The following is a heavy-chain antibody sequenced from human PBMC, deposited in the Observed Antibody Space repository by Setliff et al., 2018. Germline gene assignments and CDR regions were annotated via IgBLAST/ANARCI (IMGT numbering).Heavy chain of an antibody. Sequence: GGSLRLSCAASGFTFSSYWMSWVRQAPGKGLEWVANIKQDGSEKDYVDSVKGRFTISRDNAKNSLYLEMNSLRAEDTAVYYCAKLVRGYVEALDNWGQGTLVTVS. CDR1: GFTFSSYW. V-gene: IGHV3-7*03. CDR2: IKQDGSEK. J-gene: IGHJ4*02. D-gene: IGHD5-18*01. CDR3: AKLVRGYVEALDN.